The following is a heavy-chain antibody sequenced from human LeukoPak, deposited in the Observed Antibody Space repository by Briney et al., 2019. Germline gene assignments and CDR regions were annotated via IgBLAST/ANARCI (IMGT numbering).Heavy chain of an antibody. CDR2: IYSDGRT. CDR3: ARLWFGESPLDY. J-gene: IGHJ4*02. V-gene: IGHV3-53*01. D-gene: IGHD3-10*01. CDR1: GFTVSNKY. Sequence: GGSPRLSCAASGFTVSNKYMTWVRQAPGKGLEWVSLIYSDGRTYYADSVKGRCTISRDNSKNTLYLQMNSLRAEDTAVYYCARLWFGESPLDYWGQGTLVTVSS.